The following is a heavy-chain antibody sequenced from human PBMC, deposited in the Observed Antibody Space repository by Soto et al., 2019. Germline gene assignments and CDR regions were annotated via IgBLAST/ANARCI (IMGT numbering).Heavy chain of an antibody. CDR3: ARLVTIFGVVKNYGMDV. CDR1: GFTVSSNY. D-gene: IGHD3-3*01. Sequence: GGSLRLSCAASGFTVSSNYMSWVRQAPGKGLEWVSVFYSGGSTYYADSVKGRFTISRDNSKNTLYLQMNSLRAEDTAVYYCARLVTIFGVVKNYGMDVWGQGTTVTAP. CDR2: FYSGGST. V-gene: IGHV3-53*01. J-gene: IGHJ6*02.